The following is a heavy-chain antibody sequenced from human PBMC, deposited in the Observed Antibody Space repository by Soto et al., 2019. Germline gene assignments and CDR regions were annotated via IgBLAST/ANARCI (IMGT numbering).Heavy chain of an antibody. V-gene: IGHV4-59*08. Sequence: QVQLQESGPGLVKPSETLSLTCTVSGGSISSYYWSWIRQPPGKGLEWIGYIYYSGSTNYNPSLKSGVTISVDTSKNQVSLQLSSVTAADTAVYYCAGRYGSCFVYWGQGTLVTVSS. CDR1: GGSISSYY. D-gene: IGHD5-18*01. CDR3: AGRYGSCFVY. J-gene: IGHJ4*02. CDR2: IYYSGST.